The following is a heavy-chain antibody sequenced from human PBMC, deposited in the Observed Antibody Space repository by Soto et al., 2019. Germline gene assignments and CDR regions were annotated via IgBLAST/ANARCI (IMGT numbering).Heavy chain of an antibody. CDR1: GCSISSGRYY. CDR3: ARSVFP. CDR2: IYYSGNT. V-gene: IGHV4-31*03. J-gene: IGHJ5*02. Sequence: PSETLSLTCTVSGCSISSGRYYWSWIRQHPGKGLEWIGYIYYSGNTYYNPSLKSRVTISVDTSKNQFSLKLTSVTAADTAVYYCARSVFPWGQGTLVTVSS.